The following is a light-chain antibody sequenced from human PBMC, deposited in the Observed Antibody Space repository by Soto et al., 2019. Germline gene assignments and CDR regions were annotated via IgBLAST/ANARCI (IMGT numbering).Light chain of an antibody. CDR1: QSVSSN. Sequence: EIVLTQSPATLSVSPGERATLSCRASQSVSSNLAWYQQKPGQAPRLLIYGASTRATGIPARFSGSGSGTEFTLTISSLQSEDCAVYYWQQYNNWPPLTFGGATKMEIK. J-gene: IGKJ4*01. V-gene: IGKV3-15*01. CDR2: GAS. CDR3: QQYNNWPPLT.